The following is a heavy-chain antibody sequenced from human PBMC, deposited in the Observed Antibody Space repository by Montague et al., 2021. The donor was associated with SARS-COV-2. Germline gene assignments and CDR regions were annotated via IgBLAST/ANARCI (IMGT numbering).Heavy chain of an antibody. CDR2: IDNSGNT. CDR1: GGSFSTYY. V-gene: IGHV4-34*01. D-gene: IGHD3-3*01. CDR3: ASDQTVLEWIWYGMDV. J-gene: IGHJ6*02. Sequence: SETLSLTCAVYGGSFSTYYWAWIRQSPGKGLEWIGNIDNSGNTNXXPSLKSQVPITVDTSSSQFSLYLTSVTAADAAVYYCASDQTVLEWIWYGMDVWGPGTTVTVSS.